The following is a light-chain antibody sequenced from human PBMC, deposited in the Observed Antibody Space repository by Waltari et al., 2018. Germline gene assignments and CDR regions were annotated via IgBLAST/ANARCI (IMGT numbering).Light chain of an antibody. CDR2: GAS. Sequence: EIVMTQPPATLSVSPGARATLPCRASQSVSSNLAGYQQNPGQAPRPLIYGASTRATGIPARFSGSGSGTEFTITISSLQSEDFAVYYCQQYNNWPLWTFGQGTKVEIK. V-gene: IGKV3-15*01. CDR1: QSVSSN. J-gene: IGKJ1*01. CDR3: QQYNNWPLWT.